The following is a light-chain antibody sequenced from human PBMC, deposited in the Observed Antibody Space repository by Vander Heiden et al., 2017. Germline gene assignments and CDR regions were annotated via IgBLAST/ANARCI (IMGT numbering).Light chain of an antibody. CDR1: QDISNY. V-gene: IGKV1-27*01. J-gene: IGKJ2*01. Sequence: DIQMTQSPSSLSASVGDRVTITCRASQDISNYLAWYQQKPGKAPKLLIYAASTLQSGVPSRFSGGGSGTDFTLTISSLQPEDVATYYCQKDNNVPKTFGQGTKLDIK. CDR3: QKDNNVPKT. CDR2: AAS.